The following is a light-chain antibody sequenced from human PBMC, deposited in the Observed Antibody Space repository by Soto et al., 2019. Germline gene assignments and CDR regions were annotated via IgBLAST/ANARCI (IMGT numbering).Light chain of an antibody. V-gene: IGKV1-5*01. CDR2: DAS. J-gene: IGKJ3*01. Sequence: DIQMTQSPSTLSASVGDRVTINCRARQSISRWLAWYQQKPGKAPKLLIYDASILESGVPSRFSGSGSGTEFTLTIRNLQPEDFATYYCQQGRAFPFTFGPGTKVDIK. CDR1: QSISRW. CDR3: QQGRAFPFT.